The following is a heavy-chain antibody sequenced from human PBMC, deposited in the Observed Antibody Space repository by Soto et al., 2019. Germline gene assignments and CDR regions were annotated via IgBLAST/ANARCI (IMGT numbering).Heavy chain of an antibody. Sequence: QVQLVQSGAEVKKPGASVKVSCKASGYTFTSYDINWVRQATGQGLEWMGWMNPNSGNTGYAQKFRGRVTRTRNTSITTAAVELISLGPDDKAVYCCARDKVGMVDYWGRGSRFTVSS. J-gene: IGHJ4*02. CDR3: ARDKVGMVDY. CDR1: GYTFTSYD. D-gene: IGHD5-12*01. CDR2: MNPNSGNT. V-gene: IGHV1-8*01.